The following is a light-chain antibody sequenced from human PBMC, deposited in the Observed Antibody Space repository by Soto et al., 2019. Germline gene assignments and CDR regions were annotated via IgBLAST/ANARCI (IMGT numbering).Light chain of an antibody. Sequence: QSVLTQPRSVSGSPGQSVTISCTGTSSDVGAYNYVSWYQQHPGKAPKLMLFEVSHRPSGVSNRFSGSKSGNTASLTISGLQAEDEADYYCNSYTTSSTLFVFGTGTKVTVL. CDR2: EVS. J-gene: IGLJ1*01. CDR1: SSDVGAYNY. CDR3: NSYTTSSTLFV. V-gene: IGLV2-14*01.